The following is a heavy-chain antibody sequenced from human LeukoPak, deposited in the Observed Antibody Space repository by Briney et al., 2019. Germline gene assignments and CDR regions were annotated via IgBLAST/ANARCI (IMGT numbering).Heavy chain of an antibody. V-gene: IGHV4-34*01. CDR1: GGSFSGYY. CDR2: INHSGST. Sequence: SETLSLTCAVYGGSFSGYYWSWIRQPPGKGLEWIGEINHSGSTNYNPSLKSRVTISVDTSKNQFSLKLSSVTAADTAVYYCARVLGGLRITMVRGARAGYFDYWGQGTLVTVSS. D-gene: IGHD3-10*01. CDR3: ARVLGGLRITMVRGARAGYFDY. J-gene: IGHJ4*02.